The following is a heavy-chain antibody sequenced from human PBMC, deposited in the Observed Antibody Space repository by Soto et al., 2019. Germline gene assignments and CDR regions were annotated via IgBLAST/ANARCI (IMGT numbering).Heavy chain of an antibody. V-gene: IGHV3-7*03. CDR3: AKDFLQEWGQDYYYGMDV. Sequence: GGSPRLSCAVSGFTFNRHWMSWVRQTPGKGLEWVASIKEDGSEKSYVDSVKGRFTISRDNSKNVLYLQMSSLRAEDTALYYCAKDFLQEWGQDYYYGMDVWGQGTTVTAP. D-gene: IGHD7-27*01. CDR2: IKEDGSEK. J-gene: IGHJ6*02. CDR1: GFTFNRHW.